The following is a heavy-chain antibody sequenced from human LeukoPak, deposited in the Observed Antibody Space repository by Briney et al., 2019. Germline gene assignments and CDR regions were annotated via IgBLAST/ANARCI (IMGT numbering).Heavy chain of an antibody. J-gene: IGHJ3*02. Sequence: PSETLSLTCTVSGGSISSYYWSWIRQPPRKGLEWIGYFYYSGSTRYNPSLKSRVTISVDTSKNQFSLKVNSMTTADTAVYYCATDSKYGVDAFDIWGQGTMVTVSS. CDR3: ATDSKYGVDAFDI. CDR2: FYYSGST. CDR1: GGSISSYY. V-gene: IGHV4-59*01. D-gene: IGHD2-8*01.